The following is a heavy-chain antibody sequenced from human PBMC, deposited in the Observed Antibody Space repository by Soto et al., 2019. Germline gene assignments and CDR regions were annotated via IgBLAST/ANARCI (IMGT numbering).Heavy chain of an antibody. V-gene: IGHV3-33*01. CDR2: IWNDGSNK. CDR3: ASITAMVPHFDY. D-gene: IGHD5-18*01. J-gene: IGHJ4*02. CDR1: GFTFSNYG. Sequence: GSLRLSCAASGFTFSNYGMHWVRQAPGKGLEWVALIWNDGSNKNYADSVKGRVTISVDTSKNQFSLKLSSVTAADTAVYYCASITAMVPHFDYWGQGTRVTVAS.